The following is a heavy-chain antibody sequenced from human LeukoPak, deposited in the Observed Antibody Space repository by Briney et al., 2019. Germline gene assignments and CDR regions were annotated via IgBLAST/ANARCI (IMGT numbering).Heavy chain of an antibody. CDR2: INAGHGNT. J-gene: IGHJ4*02. CDR1: GYTFTSYA. CDR3: ARFNSNYGGGFDY. Sequence: ASVKVSCKASGYTFTSYAIHWVRQAPGQRLEWMGWINAGHGNTKFSQEFQGRVTITRDTSASTAYMELRSLRSEDMAVYYCARFNSNYGGGFDYWGQGTLVTVSS. D-gene: IGHD4-11*01. V-gene: IGHV1-3*03.